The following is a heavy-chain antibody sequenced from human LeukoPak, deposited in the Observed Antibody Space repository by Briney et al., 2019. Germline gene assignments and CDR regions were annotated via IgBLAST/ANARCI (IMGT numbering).Heavy chain of an antibody. Sequence: SETLSLTCAVYGGSFSGYYWSWIRRPPGKGLEWIGEINHSGSTNYNPSLKSRVTISVDTSKNQFSLKLSSVTAADTAVYYCARLPYLIVVVPAAPVDDAFGIWGQGTMVTVSS. J-gene: IGHJ3*02. V-gene: IGHV4-34*01. CDR3: ARLPYLIVVVPAAPVDDAFGI. CDR1: GGSFSGYY. CDR2: INHSGST. D-gene: IGHD2-2*01.